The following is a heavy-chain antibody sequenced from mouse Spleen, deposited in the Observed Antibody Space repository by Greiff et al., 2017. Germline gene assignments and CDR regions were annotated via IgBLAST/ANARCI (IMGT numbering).Heavy chain of an antibody. CDR2: INPYNGGT. V-gene: IGHV1-19*01. CDR3: ARGDGYSGY. J-gene: IGHJ2*01. CDR1: GYTFTDYY. Sequence: EVQLQQSGPVLVKPGASVKMSCKASGYTFTDYYMNWVKQSHGKSLEWIGVINPYNGGTSYNQKFKGKATLTVDKSSSTAYMELNSLTSEDSAVYYCARGDGYSGYWGQGTTLTVSS. D-gene: IGHD2-3*01.